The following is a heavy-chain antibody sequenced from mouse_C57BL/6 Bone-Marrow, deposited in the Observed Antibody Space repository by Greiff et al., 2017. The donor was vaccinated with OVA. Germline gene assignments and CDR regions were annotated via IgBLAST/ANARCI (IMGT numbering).Heavy chain of an antibody. CDR1: GYAFSSYW. CDR2: IYPGDGDT. V-gene: IGHV1-80*01. CDR3: ARSRYVSSYGPWYFDV. D-gene: IGHD1-1*01. J-gene: IGHJ1*03. Sequence: QVQLKESGAELVKPGASVKISCKASGYAFSSYWMNWVKQRPGKGLEWIGQIYPGDGDTNYNGKFKGKATLTADKSSSTAYMQLSSLTSEDSAVYFCARSRYVSSYGPWYFDVWGTGTTVTVSS.